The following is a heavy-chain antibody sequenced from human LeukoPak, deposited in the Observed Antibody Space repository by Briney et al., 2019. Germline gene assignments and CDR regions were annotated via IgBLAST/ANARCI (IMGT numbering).Heavy chain of an antibody. J-gene: IGHJ4*02. CDR3: AKSGYSYGYSFDY. CDR1: GSTFSSYG. CDR2: IRYDGSNK. D-gene: IGHD5-18*01. V-gene: IGHV3-30*02. Sequence: PGGSLRLSCAASGSTFSSYGMHWVRQAPGKGLEWVAFIRYDGSNKYYADSVRGRFTISRDNSKNTLYLQMNSLRAEDTAVYYCAKSGYSYGYSFDYWGQGTLVTVSS.